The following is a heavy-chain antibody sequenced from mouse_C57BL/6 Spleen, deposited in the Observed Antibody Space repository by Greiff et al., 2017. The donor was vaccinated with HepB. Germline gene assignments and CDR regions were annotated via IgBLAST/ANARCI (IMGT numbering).Heavy chain of an antibody. CDR2: IRNKANGYTT. Sequence: EVKVEESGGGLVQPGGSLSLSCAASGFTFTDYYMSWVRQPPGKALEWLGFIRNKANGYTTEYSASVKGRFTISRDNSQSILYLQMNALRAEDSATYYCARYGSSPYYAMDYWGQGTSVTVSS. CDR1: GFTFTDYY. D-gene: IGHD1-1*01. J-gene: IGHJ4*01. CDR3: ARYGSSPYYAMDY. V-gene: IGHV7-3*01.